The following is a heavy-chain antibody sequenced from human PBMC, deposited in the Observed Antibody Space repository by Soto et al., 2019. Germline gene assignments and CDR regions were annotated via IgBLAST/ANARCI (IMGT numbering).Heavy chain of an antibody. CDR1: GFTFSSYW. CDR3: ARTGDGHHDFRDY. D-gene: IGHD1-1*01. J-gene: IGHJ4*02. CDR2: INQDGSDY. Sequence: DLEESGGGLVQPGGSLRLSCAASGFTFSSYWMNWVRQAPGKGLEWVANINQDGSDYNLVASVKGRFTISRDNAKNSLFLQMNALRVEDTAVYYCARTGDGHHDFRDYWGQGILVGVSS. V-gene: IGHV3-7*01.